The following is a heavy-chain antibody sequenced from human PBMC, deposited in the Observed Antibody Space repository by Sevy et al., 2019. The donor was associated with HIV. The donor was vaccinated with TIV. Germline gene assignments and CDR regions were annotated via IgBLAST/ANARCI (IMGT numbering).Heavy chain of an antibody. V-gene: IGHV3-66*01. Sequence: GGSLRLSCAASGLSVSDNYMNWVRQAPGKGLELVSVIYSDGRTYYADSVKGRFTISRDNSKNTLYLHMNNLRPEDTAVYYCAIDRYYDASGYYYYYYGMDVWGQGTTVTVSS. CDR1: GLSVSDNY. CDR3: AIDRYYDASGYYYYYYGMDV. D-gene: IGHD3-22*01. J-gene: IGHJ6*02. CDR2: IYSDGRT.